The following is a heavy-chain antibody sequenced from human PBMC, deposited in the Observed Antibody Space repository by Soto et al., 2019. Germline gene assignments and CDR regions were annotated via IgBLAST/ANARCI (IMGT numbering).Heavy chain of an antibody. CDR1: GGSFSGYY. D-gene: IGHD5-12*01. CDR2: INHSGST. Sequence: ETLSLTCAVYGGSFSGYYWSWIRQPPGKGLEWIGEINHSGSTNYNPSLKSRVTISVDTSKNQFSLKLSSVTAADTAVYYCARGGYDVYWGQGTLVTVSS. CDR3: ARGGYDVY. J-gene: IGHJ4*02. V-gene: IGHV4-34*01.